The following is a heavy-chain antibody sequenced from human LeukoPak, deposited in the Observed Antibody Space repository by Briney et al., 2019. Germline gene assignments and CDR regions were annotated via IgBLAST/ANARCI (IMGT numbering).Heavy chain of an antibody. V-gene: IGHV1-69*13. CDR1: GYTFTGYY. D-gene: IGHD6-19*01. CDR3: ASPASGLEQWLPDYYYYMDV. Sequence: ASVKVSCKASGYTFTGYYMHWVRQAPGQGLEWMGGIIPILGTANYAQKFQGRVTITADESTSTAYMELSSLRSEDTAVYYCASPASGLEQWLPDYYYYMDVWGKGTTVTISS. J-gene: IGHJ6*03. CDR2: IIPILGTA.